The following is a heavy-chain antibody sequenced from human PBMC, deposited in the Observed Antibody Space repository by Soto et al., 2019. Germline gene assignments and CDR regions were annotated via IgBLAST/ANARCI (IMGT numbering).Heavy chain of an antibody. V-gene: IGHV3-30-3*01. CDR2: ISYDGSNK. CDR3: ARASRVLRGYSYGSDY. Sequence: GGSLRLSCAASGFTFSSYAMHWVRQAPGKGLEWVAVISYDGSNKYYADSVKGRFTISRDNSKNTLYLQMNSLRAEDTAVYYCARASRVLRGYSYGSDYWGQGTLVTVS. CDR1: GFTFSSYA. D-gene: IGHD5-18*01. J-gene: IGHJ4*02.